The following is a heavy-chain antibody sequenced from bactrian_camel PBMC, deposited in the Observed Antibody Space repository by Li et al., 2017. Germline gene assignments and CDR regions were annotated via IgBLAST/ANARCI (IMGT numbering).Heavy chain of an antibody. V-gene: IGHV3S31*01. CDR3: AADNVNLQLARHYSY. Sequence: DVQLVESGGGSALAGGSVRLSCAASGYTFNTYSWFRQAPGQEREGVAAIDTGDGSTYYLNSVEGRFTISHDNAKNTLYLQMNSLKPEDTAIYYCAADNVNLQLARHYSYWGQGTQVTVS. D-gene: IGHD7*01. J-gene: IGHJ4*01. CDR2: IDTGDGST. CDR1: GYTFNTY.